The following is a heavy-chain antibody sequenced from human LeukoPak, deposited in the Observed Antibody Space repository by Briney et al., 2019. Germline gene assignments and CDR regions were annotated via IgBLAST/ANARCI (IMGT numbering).Heavy chain of an antibody. CDR3: ASYEISNWFDP. Sequence: SETLSLTCTVSGGSISSYYWSWLRQPPGKGLEWIGYIYYSGSTNYNPSLKSRVTISVDKSKNQFSLKLSSVTAADTGVYYCASYEISNWFDPWGQGTLVTVSS. CDR2: IYYSGST. V-gene: IGHV4-59*12. D-gene: IGHD5-12*01. J-gene: IGHJ5*02. CDR1: GGSISSYY.